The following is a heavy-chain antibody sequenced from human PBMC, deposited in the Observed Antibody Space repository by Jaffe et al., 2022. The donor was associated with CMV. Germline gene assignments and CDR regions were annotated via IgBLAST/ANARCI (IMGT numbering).Heavy chain of an antibody. CDR2: IYYSGST. D-gene: IGHD6-13*01. J-gene: IGHJ6*02. CDR1: GGSISSYY. CDR3: ARDKIGQQLFRVDYYYYGMDV. Sequence: QVQLQESGPGLVKPSETLSLTCTVSGGSISSYYWSWIRQPPGKGLEWIGYIYYSGSTNYNPSLKSRVTISVDTSKNQFSLKLSSVTAADTAVYYCARDKIGQQLFRVDYYYYGMDVWGQGTTVTVSS. V-gene: IGHV4-59*01.